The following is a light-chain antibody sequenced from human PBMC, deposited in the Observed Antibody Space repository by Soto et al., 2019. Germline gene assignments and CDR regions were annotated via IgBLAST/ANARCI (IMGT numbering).Light chain of an antibody. J-gene: IGKJ1*01. Sequence: IHLTQSPPPLSSSVPDRFTVTWLVSQGISSYFNWYRQKPGTLPKLLIYSASNLKSGVPCRFSGSGSGTDFTLTISSLQHEDVATYYRQRSYNAPRTFGQGTKVDIK. CDR1: QGISSY. V-gene: IGKV1-27*01. CDR3: QRSYNAPRT. CDR2: SAS.